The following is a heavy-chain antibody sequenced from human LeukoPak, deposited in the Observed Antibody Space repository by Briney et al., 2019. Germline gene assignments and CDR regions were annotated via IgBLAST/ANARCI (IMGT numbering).Heavy chain of an antibody. J-gene: IGHJ2*01. D-gene: IGHD2-2*01. CDR3: ASPRWYCSSTSCYFRPDPPGWYFDL. V-gene: IGHV4-39*01. CDR1: GGSISSSSYY. CDR2: IYYSGST. Sequence: SETLSLTCTVSGGSISSSSYYWGWIRQPPGKGLEWIGSIYYSGSTYYNPSLKSRVTISVDTSKNQFSLKLSSVTAADTAVYYCASPRWYCSSTSCYFRPDPPGWYFDLWGRGTLVTVSS.